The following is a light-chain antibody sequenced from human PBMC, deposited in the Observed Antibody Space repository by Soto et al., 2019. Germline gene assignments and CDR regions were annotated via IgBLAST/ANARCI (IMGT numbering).Light chain of an antibody. J-gene: IGKJ2*01. Sequence: EIVMTQSPASLSVSPGDGATLSCRASQSVASNVAWYQQKPGQGPRLLIHGASTRAVGVPARFIGSGSGTDFTLTIHSLQSEDFAVYYCQQYHNWPPQYTFGQGTKLQIK. CDR3: QQYHNWPPQYT. V-gene: IGKV3-15*01. CDR2: GAS. CDR1: QSVASN.